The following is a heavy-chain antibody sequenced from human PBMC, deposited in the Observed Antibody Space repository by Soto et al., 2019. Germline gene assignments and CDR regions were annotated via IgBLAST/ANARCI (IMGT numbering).Heavy chain of an antibody. CDR3: ATVGPDCASTGYLPLNY. CDR2: ISSSSSYI. V-gene: IGHV3-21*01. J-gene: IGHJ4*02. Sequence: WRSRRRSGAAGRLSFSSYSMSWVRLSPGKGLTWVSSISSSSSYIYYADSLKGRFTISRDNAKNSLYLHMNSLRAEHTAVYYFATVGPDCASTGYLPLNYWDQETRLTVSS. CDR1: RLSFSSYS. D-gene: IGHD3-9*01.